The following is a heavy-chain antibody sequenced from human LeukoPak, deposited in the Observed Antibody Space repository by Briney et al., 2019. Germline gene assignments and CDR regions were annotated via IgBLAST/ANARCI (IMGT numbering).Heavy chain of an antibody. D-gene: IGHD6-13*01. CDR3: ARGVYIAAAQYGY. Sequence: SETLSLTCTVSGGSISNYYWSWIRQPPGKGLEWIGYIYYSGTTNYNPSLKSRVAISVDTSKNQFSLKLNSVTAADTAVYYCARGVYIAAAQYGYWGQGTLVTVPS. CDR1: GGSISNYY. CDR2: IYYSGTT. V-gene: IGHV4-59*01. J-gene: IGHJ4*02.